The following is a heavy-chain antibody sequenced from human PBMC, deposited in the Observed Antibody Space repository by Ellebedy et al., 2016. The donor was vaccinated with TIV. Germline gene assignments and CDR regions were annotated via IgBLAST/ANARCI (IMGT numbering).Heavy chain of an antibody. Sequence: SLKISCVASGFTFDDYAIHWVRQAPGKGLEWVSGISWNSGYKAYGDSVKGRFPISRDNAKNSLYLQMNGLGPEDTALYFCAKQTSKDILTGSGGGCFDYWGQGALVTVSP. V-gene: IGHV3-9*01. D-gene: IGHD3-9*01. CDR1: GFTFDDYA. CDR3: AKQTSKDILTGSGGGCFDY. J-gene: IGHJ4*02. CDR2: ISWNSGYK.